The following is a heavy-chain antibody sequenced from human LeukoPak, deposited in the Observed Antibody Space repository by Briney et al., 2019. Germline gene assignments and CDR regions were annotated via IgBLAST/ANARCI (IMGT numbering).Heavy chain of an antibody. V-gene: IGHV5-51*01. J-gene: IGHJ3*01. D-gene: IGHD1-26*01. Sequence: KPGESLKISCKVSGYSFTSYCIGWVRQMPGKGLEWMGIIYPSDSGPTYSPSFQGQVTISVDKSINTAYLQWSSLQASDTAMYYCGMSGDRVPLQDDVFDVWGQGTMVTVST. CDR1: GYSFTSYC. CDR2: IYPSDSGP. CDR3: GMSGDRVPLQDDVFDV.